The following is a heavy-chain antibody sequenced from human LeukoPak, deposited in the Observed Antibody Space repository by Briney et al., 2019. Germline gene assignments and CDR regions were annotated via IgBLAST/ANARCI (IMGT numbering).Heavy chain of an antibody. CDR1: GASISSYH. J-gene: IGHJ6*03. V-gene: IGHV4-59*01. Sequence: SETLSLTCTVSGASISSYHWNWIRQPPGKGLEWIGYIYYSGDTKYNASLKSRVTISVDTSKNQFSLNLSSATAEDTAVYYCARGGYYTLEYYYYMDIWGKGTTVTVSS. CDR2: IYYSGDT. D-gene: IGHD3-3*01. CDR3: ARGGYYTLEYYYYMDI.